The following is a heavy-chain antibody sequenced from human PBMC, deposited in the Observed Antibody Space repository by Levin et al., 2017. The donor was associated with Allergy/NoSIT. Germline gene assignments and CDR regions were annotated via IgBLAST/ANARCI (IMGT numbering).Heavy chain of an antibody. D-gene: IGHD2-15*01. CDR2: IWYDGSNK. J-gene: IGHJ4*02. CDR1: GFTFSSYG. CDR3: ARDSSRIGFLGAFDY. Sequence: GGSLRLSCAASGFTFSSYGMHWVRQAPGKGLEWVAVIWYDGSNKYYADSVKGRFTISRDNSKNTLYLQMNSLRAEDTAVYYCARDSSRIGFLGAFDYWGQGTLVTVSS. V-gene: IGHV3-33*01.